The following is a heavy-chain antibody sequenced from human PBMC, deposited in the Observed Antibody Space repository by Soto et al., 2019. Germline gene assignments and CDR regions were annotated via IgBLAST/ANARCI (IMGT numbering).Heavy chain of an antibody. D-gene: IGHD3-22*01. V-gene: IGHV3-48*04. CDR1: GFTFSNYS. J-gene: IGHJ4*02. CDR2: ISSSGTTT. CDR3: ARVRGDSSGSYYFDY. Sequence: EVQLVESGGGLVQPGESLRLSCAASGFTFSNYSINWVRQAPGKGLEWLSYISSSGTTTHYADSVKGRFTISKDNAKNSLYLQMNSLRAEDTAVYYCARVRGDSSGSYYFDYWGQGALVTVSS.